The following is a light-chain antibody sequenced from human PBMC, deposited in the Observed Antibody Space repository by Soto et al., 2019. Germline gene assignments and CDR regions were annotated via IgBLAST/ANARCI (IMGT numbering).Light chain of an antibody. CDR2: EVI. CDR1: SSDVGGYEY. J-gene: IGLJ3*02. V-gene: IGLV2-14*01. CDR3: SSYTTTNTWV. Sequence: QSALTQPASVSGSPGQSINISCTGTSSDVGGYEYVSWYQQYPGKAPKLMIYEVIDRPAGAPRRFSGSKSGNTASLTITGLQADDEAAYYCSSYTTTNTWVFGGGTKLTVL.